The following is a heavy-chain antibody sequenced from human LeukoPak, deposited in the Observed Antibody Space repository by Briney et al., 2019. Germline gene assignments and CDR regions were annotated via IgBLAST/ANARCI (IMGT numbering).Heavy chain of an antibody. CDR2: IYSGGST. CDR1: GFTVSSNY. Sequence: GGSLRLSCAASGFTVSSNYMSWVRQAPGKGLEWVSVIYSGGSTYYADSVKGRFTISRDNSKNTLYLQMNSLRAEDTAVYYCXXDQWYSXXSGSQNXDAFDIWGQGTMVTVSS. V-gene: IGHV3-53*01. J-gene: IGHJ3*02. D-gene: IGHD6-6*01. CDR3: XXDQWYSXXSGSQNXDAFDI.